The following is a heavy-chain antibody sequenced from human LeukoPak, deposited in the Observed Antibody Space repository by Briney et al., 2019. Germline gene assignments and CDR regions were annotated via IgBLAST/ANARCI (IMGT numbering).Heavy chain of an antibody. CDR2: INPSGGST. Sequence: ASVKVSCKASGYTFTSYYMRWVRQAPGQGLEWMGIINPSGGSTSYAQKFQGRVTMTRDTSTSTIYMELSSLRSEDTAVYYCARDQLEYCSSTSCLNWFDPWGQGTLVTVSS. D-gene: IGHD2-2*01. V-gene: IGHV1-46*01. CDR1: GYTFTSYY. CDR3: ARDQLEYCSSTSCLNWFDP. J-gene: IGHJ5*02.